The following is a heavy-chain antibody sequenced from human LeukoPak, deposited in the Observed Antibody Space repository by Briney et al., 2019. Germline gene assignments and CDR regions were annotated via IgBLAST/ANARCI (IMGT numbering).Heavy chain of an antibody. CDR1: GVSISSGSYF. CDR2: IYTRGHT. D-gene: IGHD3-3*01. CDR3: ARGYDSDWGSTDY. J-gene: IGHJ4*02. V-gene: IGHV4-61*02. Sequence: SETLSLTCTVSGVSISSGSYFWSWIRQPAGKGLEWIGRIYTRGHTNYNPSLKSRVTISVDTSKNQFSLKLSSVTAADTAVYYCARGYDSDWGSTDYWGQGTLVTVPA.